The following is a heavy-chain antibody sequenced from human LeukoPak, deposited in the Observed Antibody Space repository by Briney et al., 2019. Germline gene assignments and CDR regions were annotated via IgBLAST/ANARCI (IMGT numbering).Heavy chain of an antibody. CDR1: GYTFTGYY. CDR2: INPNSGGT. J-gene: IGHJ5*02. Sequence: GASVKVSCKASGYTFTGYYMHWVRQAAGQGLEWMGWINPNSGGTNYAQKFQGRVTMTRDTSISTAYMELSRLRSDDTAVYYCARDLAWSYYYYDSSGSWGQGTLVTVSS. CDR3: ARDLAWSYYYYDSSGS. D-gene: IGHD3-22*01. V-gene: IGHV1-2*02.